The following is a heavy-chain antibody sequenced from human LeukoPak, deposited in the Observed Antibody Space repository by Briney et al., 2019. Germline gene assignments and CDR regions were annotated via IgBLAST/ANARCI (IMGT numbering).Heavy chain of an antibody. CDR1: GGSISSYY. CDR3: AISGYNDAFDI. CDR2: IYYSGST. V-gene: IGHV4-59*08. D-gene: IGHD1-1*01. J-gene: IGHJ3*02. Sequence: SETLSLTCTVSGGSISSYYWSWIRQPQGKGLEWIGYIYYSGSTNYNPSLKSRVAISVDTSKNQFSLKLSSVTAADTAVYYCAISGYNDAFDIWGQGTMVTVSS.